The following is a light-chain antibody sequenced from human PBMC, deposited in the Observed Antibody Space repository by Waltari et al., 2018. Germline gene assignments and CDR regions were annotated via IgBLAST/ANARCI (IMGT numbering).Light chain of an antibody. Sequence: DIVMTQSPLSLSVTPGEPASISCKSSQSLLHGSGNTFLDWYLQKPGQSPQLLIYLISNRDSGVPDRFSGSGSGTDFTLKISRVEAEDVGVYGCMQARQTPWTSGQGTKVEIK. CDR3: MQARQTPWT. J-gene: IGKJ1*01. V-gene: IGKV2-28*01. CDR2: LIS. CDR1: QSLLHGSGNTF.